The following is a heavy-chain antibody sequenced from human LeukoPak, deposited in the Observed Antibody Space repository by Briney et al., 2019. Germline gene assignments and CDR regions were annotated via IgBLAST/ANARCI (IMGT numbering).Heavy chain of an antibody. Sequence: GGSLRLFCTASGFIFSDYAMSWVRQAPGKGLEWVSGINGGGTSTYYTDSMRGRFTISRDNSKNTLYLQMNSLRAEDTALYYCAKDLTLPGGYCSGGSCYDYYYGMDVWGQGTTVTVSS. CDR1: GFIFSDYA. D-gene: IGHD2-15*01. CDR3: AKDLTLPGGYCSGGSCYDYYYGMDV. V-gene: IGHV3-23*01. CDR2: INGGGTST. J-gene: IGHJ6*02.